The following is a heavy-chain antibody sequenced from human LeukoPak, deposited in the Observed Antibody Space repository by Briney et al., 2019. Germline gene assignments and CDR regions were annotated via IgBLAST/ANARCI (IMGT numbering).Heavy chain of an antibody. V-gene: IGHV4-30-4*01. Sequence: PSQTLSLTCTVSGGSLSSGDYYWRWLRQPPGTGLEWLGYIYYSGSTYYNPSLKSRVTISVDTSKNQFSLKLSSVTAADTAVYYCARENPYCSSTSCYQGHYFDYWGQGTLVTVSS. D-gene: IGHD2-2*01. CDR2: IYYSGST. J-gene: IGHJ4*02. CDR1: GGSLSSGDYY. CDR3: ARENPYCSSTSCYQGHYFDY.